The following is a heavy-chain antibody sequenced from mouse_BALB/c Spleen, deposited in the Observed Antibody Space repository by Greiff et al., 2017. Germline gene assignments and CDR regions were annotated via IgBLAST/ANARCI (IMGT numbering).Heavy chain of an antibody. CDR3: AKHGYDYDGAWFAY. Sequence: VKLVESGPGLVAPSQSLSITCTVSGFSLTDYGVSWIRQPPGKGLEWLGVLWGGGSTYCNSALKSRLSISKDNSKSQVFLKMNSLQTDATAMYYCAKHGYDYDGAWFAYLGQGTLVTVSA. CDR1: GFSLTDYG. D-gene: IGHD2-4*01. CDR2: LWGGGST. V-gene: IGHV2-6-5*01. J-gene: IGHJ3*01.